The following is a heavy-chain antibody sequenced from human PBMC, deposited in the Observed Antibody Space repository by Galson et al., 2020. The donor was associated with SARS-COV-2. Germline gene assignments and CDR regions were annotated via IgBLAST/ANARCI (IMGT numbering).Heavy chain of an antibody. CDR2: INPNSGDT. D-gene: IGHD5-18*01. CDR1: GYTFTDYY. CDR3: ARVKITAMVYYGKDV. J-gene: IGHJ6*02. Sequence: ASVKVSCKASGYTFTDYYIYWVRQAPGHGLEWMGWINPNSGDTNNSQQFQGRVTLNSDTAINTAYMDLSRLTSDDTAGYFCARVKITAMVYYGKDVWGQETMVSVYS. V-gene: IGHV1-2*02.